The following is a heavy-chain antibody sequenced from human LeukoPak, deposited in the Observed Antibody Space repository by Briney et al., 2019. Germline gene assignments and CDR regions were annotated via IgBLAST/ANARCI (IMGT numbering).Heavy chain of an antibody. Sequence: ASVKVSCKVSGYTLTELSMHWVRQAPGKGLEWMGGFDPEDGETIYAQKFQGRVTMTEDTSTDTAYMELSSLRSEDTAVYYCATDLRPYDSSGYQSWGQGTLVTVSS. CDR2: FDPEDGET. CDR1: GYTLTELS. V-gene: IGHV1-24*01. CDR3: ATDLRPYDSSGYQS. D-gene: IGHD3-22*01. J-gene: IGHJ1*01.